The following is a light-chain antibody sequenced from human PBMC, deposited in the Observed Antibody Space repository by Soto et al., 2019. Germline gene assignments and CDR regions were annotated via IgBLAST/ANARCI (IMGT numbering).Light chain of an antibody. CDR3: CSYAGSSTFV. CDR1: SSDVGSYNL. V-gene: IGLV2-23*02. Sequence: QSALTQPASVSGSPGQSVTISCTGTSSDVGSYNLVSCYQQHPGKAPKFMIYEVTKRPSGVSSRFSGSKSGNTASLAISVLQAEDEADYYCCSYAGSSTFVFGGGTKLTVL. CDR2: EVT. J-gene: IGLJ2*01.